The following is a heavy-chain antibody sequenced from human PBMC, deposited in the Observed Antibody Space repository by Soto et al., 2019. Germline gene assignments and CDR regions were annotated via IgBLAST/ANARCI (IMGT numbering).Heavy chain of an antibody. Sequence: GGSLRLSCAASGFTFSSYGMHWVRQAPGKGLEWVAVIWYDGSNKYYADSVKGRFTISRDNSKNTLYLQMNSLRAEDTAVYYCARGQWSERSGYYGMDVWGQGTTVTVSS. D-gene: IGHD1-1*01. CDR1: GFTFSSYG. CDR2: IWYDGSNK. CDR3: ARGQWSERSGYYGMDV. V-gene: IGHV3-33*01. J-gene: IGHJ6*02.